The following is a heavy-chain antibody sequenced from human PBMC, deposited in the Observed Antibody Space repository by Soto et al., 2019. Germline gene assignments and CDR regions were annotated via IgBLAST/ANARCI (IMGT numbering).Heavy chain of an antibody. CDR1: GFTFSDYY. Sequence: LRLSCAASGFTFSDYYMSWIRQAPGKGLEWVSYISSSGSTIYYADSVKGRFTISRDNAKNSLYLQMNSLRAEDTAVYYCARDAGSGYSFPGYYYYGMDVWGQGTTVTVSS. CDR2: ISSSGSTI. V-gene: IGHV3-11*01. CDR3: ARDAGSGYSFPGYYYYGMDV. D-gene: IGHD5-18*01. J-gene: IGHJ6*02.